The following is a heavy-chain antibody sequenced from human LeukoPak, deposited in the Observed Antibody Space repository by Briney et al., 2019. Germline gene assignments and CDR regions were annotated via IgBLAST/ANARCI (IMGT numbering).Heavy chain of an antibody. CDR3: AREIGYSYYFDF. D-gene: IGHD5-18*01. CDR2: IYYSGTT. J-gene: IGHJ4*02. CDR1: GGSINNYY. V-gene: IGHV4-59*01. Sequence: SETLSLTCTVSGGSINNYYWSWIRQPPGKGLEWNGYIYYSGTTIYNPSLKSRVTISVDTSRNQFSLNLSSVTAADTAVYYCAREIGYSYYFDFWGPGTLVTVSS.